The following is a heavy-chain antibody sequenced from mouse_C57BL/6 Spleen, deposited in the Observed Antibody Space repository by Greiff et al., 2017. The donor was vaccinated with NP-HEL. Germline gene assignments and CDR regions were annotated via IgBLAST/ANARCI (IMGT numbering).Heavy chain of an antibody. D-gene: IGHD2-14*01. CDR2: IRNKANGYTK. CDR3: ARYRGTEYFDV. V-gene: IGHV7-3*01. J-gene: IGHJ1*03. Sequence: EVKLMESGGGLVQPGGSLSLSCAASGFTFTDYYMSWVRPPPGKALEWLGFIRNKANGYTKEYSASVKGRFTISRDNAQSSLYLQMNARRAEDSATCYCARYRGTEYFDVWGTGTTVTVAS. CDR1: GFTFTDYY.